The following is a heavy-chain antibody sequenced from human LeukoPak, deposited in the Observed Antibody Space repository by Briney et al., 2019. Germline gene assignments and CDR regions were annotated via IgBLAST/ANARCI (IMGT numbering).Heavy chain of an antibody. CDR2: INAGNGNT. Sequence: ASVKVSCKASGYTFTSYAMHWVRQAPGQRLEWMGWINAGNGNTKYSQKFQGRVTITRDTSASTAYMELSSLRSEDTAVYYCARDGDGGYSGYGLYGMDVWGQGTTVTVSS. CDR3: ARDGDGGYSGYGLYGMDV. CDR1: GYTFTSYA. D-gene: IGHD5-12*01. J-gene: IGHJ6*02. V-gene: IGHV1-3*01.